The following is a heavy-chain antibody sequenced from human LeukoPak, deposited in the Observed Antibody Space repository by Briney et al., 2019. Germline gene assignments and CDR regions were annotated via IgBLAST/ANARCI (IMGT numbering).Heavy chain of an antibody. J-gene: IGHJ3*02. CDR2: INPNSGGT. D-gene: IGHD3-3*01. Sequence: ASVKVSCKASGYTFTGYYMHWVRQAPGQGLEWMGWINPNSGGTNYAQKFQGWVTMTRDTSISTAYMELSRLRSDDTAVYYCARSFSKEYYDFWSGYPSDAFDIWGQGTMVTVSS. CDR3: ARSFSKEYYDFWSGYPSDAFDI. V-gene: IGHV1-2*04. CDR1: GYTFTGYY.